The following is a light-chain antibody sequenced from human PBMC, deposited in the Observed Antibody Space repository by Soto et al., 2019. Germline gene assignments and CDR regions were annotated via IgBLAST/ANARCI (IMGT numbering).Light chain of an antibody. V-gene: IGLV1-40*01. Sequence: QSVLTQPPSVSGAPGQTVTISCTGTRSNIGSHFDVHWYQHLPGTVPKLLIYGNIHRPSGVPDRFSGSKSATSASLAITGLQAEDEADYYCQSYDTGLSGVVFGGGTKLTVL. CDR1: RSNIGSHFD. CDR2: GNI. CDR3: QSYDTGLSGVV. J-gene: IGLJ2*01.